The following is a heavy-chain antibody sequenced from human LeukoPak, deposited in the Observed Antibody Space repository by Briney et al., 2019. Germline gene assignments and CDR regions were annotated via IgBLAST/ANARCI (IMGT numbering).Heavy chain of an antibody. V-gene: IGHV4-34*01. D-gene: IGHD3-10*01. J-gene: IGHJ6*02. CDR1: GGSFSGYY. CDR2: INHSGST. Sequence: SETLSLTCAVYGGSFSGYYWSWIRQPPGKGLEWIGEINHSGSTNYNPSLKSQVTISVDTSKNQFSLKLSSVTAADTAVYYCATSGPLSYYGMDVWGQGTTVTVSS. CDR3: ATSGPLSYYGMDV.